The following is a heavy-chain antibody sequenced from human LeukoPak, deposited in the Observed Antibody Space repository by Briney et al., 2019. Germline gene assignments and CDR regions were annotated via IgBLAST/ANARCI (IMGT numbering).Heavy chain of an antibody. Sequence: PGGSLRLSCAASGFTFSSYGMSWVRQAPGKGLEWVSAISGSGGSTYYADSVKGRFTISRDNSKNTLYLQMNSLRAEDTAVYYCAKDGGYSSGWYWDYYYYYYMDVWGKGATVTISS. V-gene: IGHV3-23*01. CDR1: GFTFSSYG. CDR2: ISGSGGST. J-gene: IGHJ6*03. CDR3: AKDGGYSSGWYWDYYYYYYMDV. D-gene: IGHD6-19*01.